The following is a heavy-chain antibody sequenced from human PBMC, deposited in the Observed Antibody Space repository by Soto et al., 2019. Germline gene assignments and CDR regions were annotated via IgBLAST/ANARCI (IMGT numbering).Heavy chain of an antibody. CDR3: ARMLVPAERKSTWFDP. D-gene: IGHD2-2*01. CDR2: IYYSGST. Sequence: SETLSLTCTVSGDSVISGSYYWSWIRQPPGKGLEWIGNIYYSGSTNYNPALKSRVTMSIDTPKNQFSLRLNSMTAADTAVYYCARMLVPAERKSTWFDPWGQGTLVTVS. J-gene: IGHJ5*02. V-gene: IGHV4-61*01. CDR1: GDSVISGSYY.